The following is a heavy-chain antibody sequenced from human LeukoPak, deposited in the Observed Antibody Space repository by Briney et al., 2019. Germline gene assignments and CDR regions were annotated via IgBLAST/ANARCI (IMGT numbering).Heavy chain of an antibody. CDR3: ARDLRLVRGSSFDY. J-gene: IGHJ4*02. CDR2: ISASGSTM. D-gene: IGHD3-10*01. Sequence: GGSPRLSCEASALTFSSFEMTWVRQAPGKGLEWVSYISASGSTMYYADSVRGRFTVSRDNAKNSLYLQMNSLRVDDTAVYYCARDLRLVRGSSFDYWGQGSLVTVSS. V-gene: IGHV3-48*03. CDR1: ALTFSSFE.